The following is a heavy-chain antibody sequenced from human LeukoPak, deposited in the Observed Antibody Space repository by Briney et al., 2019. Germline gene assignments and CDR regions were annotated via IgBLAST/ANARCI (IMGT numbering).Heavy chain of an antibody. CDR3: AGGSGTLAAAGKYYYYYYMDV. J-gene: IGHJ6*03. Sequence: SETLSLTCAVYGGSFSGYYWSWIRQPPGKGLEWIGEINHSGSTNYNPSLKSRVTISVDTSKNQFSLKLSSVTAADTAVYYCAGGSGTLAAAGKYYYYYYMDVWGKGTTVTVSS. CDR1: GGSFSGYY. CDR2: INHSGST. V-gene: IGHV4-34*01. D-gene: IGHD6-13*01.